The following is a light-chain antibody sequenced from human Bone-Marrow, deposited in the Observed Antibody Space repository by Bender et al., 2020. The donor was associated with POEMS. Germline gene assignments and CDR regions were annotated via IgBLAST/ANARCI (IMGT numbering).Light chain of an antibody. J-gene: IGLJ3*02. CDR3: CSYAGPTTWV. CDR2: DVS. Sequence: QSALTQPASVSGSPGQSVTISCTGTSSDVGGSNFVSWYQHHPGKAPKLIIYDVSKRPSGVPDRFSGSKSGNSASLTISGLQAEDEADYYCCSYAGPTTWVFGGGTKLTVL. CDR1: SSDVGGSNF. V-gene: IGLV2-23*02.